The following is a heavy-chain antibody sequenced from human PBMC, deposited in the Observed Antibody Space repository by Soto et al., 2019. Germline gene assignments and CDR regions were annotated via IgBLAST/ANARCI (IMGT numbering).Heavy chain of an antibody. CDR3: ARARDPFLEWLPFDD. J-gene: IGHJ4*02. CDR2: ISAYNGNT. CDR1: GYTFASYA. V-gene: IGHV1-18*01. D-gene: IGHD3-3*02. Sequence: QVQLVQSGAEVKKPGASVKVSCKASGYTFASYAISWMRQAPGQGLEWMGWISAYNGNTNYAQKLQGRVTMTTDTSTSTAYMELRSLRSDDTAVYYCARARDPFLEWLPFDDWGQGTLVTVSS.